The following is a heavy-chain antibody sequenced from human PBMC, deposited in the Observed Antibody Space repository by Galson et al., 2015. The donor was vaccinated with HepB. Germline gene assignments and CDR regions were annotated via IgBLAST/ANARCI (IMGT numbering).Heavy chain of an antibody. Sequence: LRLSCAASGFTFSSYGMHWVRQAPGKGLEWVAVIWYDGSNKYYADSVKGRFTISRDNSKNTLYLQMNSLRAEDTAVYYCARDLEEYPKVRGSNTAGFDYWGQGTLVTVSS. CDR3: ARDLEEYPKVRGSNTAGFDY. J-gene: IGHJ4*02. CDR1: GFTFSSYG. V-gene: IGHV3-33*01. D-gene: IGHD6-6*01. CDR2: IWYDGSNK.